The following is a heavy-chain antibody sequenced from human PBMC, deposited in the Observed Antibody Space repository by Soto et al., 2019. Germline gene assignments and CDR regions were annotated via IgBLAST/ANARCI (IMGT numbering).Heavy chain of an antibody. CDR3: ARVPYSSSSGNYYYYYGMDV. V-gene: IGHV3-53*02. J-gene: IGHJ6*02. D-gene: IGHD6-6*01. Sequence: EVQLVETGGGLIQPGGSLRLSFAASGFTVSSNYMSWVRQAPGKGLEWVSVIYSGGSTYYADSVKGRFTISRDNSKNTLYLQMNSLRAEDTAVYYCARVPYSSSSGNYYYYYGMDVWGQGTTVTVSS. CDR1: GFTVSSNY. CDR2: IYSGGST.